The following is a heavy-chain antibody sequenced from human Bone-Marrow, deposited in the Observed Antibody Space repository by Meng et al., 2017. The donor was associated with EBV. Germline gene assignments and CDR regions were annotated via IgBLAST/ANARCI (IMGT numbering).Heavy chain of an antibody. D-gene: IGHD3-10*01. V-gene: IGHV1-69*01. CDR3: ARESGRGYTPDF. J-gene: IGHJ4*02. Sequence: QVQLVQAGAEVRGPGSSGKVPCKASRGAFSNSAISWVRQAPGQGLEWMGGFIPILGTPNYAQKYQDRVTITADESTSTAYMELSGLRSEDTAVYYCARESGRGYTPDFWGQGTLVTVSS. CDR2: FIPILGTP. CDR1: RGAFSNSA.